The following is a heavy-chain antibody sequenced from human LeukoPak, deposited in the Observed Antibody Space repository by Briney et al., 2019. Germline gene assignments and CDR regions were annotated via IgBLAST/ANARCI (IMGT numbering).Heavy chain of an antibody. V-gene: IGHV3-48*03. CDR2: ISSSGSTI. CDR1: GFTFSSYE. CDR3: ARILVATGGMDV. D-gene: IGHD5-12*01. Sequence: PGGSLRLSCAASGFTFSSYEMNWVRQAPGKGLEWVSYISSSGSTIYYADSVKGRFTISRDNAKKSLYLQMNSLRAEDTAVYYCARILVATGGMDVWGKGTTVTVSS. J-gene: IGHJ6*04.